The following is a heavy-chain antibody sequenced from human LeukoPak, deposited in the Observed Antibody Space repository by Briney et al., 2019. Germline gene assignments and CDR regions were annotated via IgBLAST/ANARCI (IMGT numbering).Heavy chain of an antibody. Sequence: SQTLSLTCAISGDSVSSNSSAWNWIRQSPSRGLEWLGRTYYRSKWYNDYAVSVKGRITINPDTSKNQFSLQLNSVTPEDTAVYYCARGPYSSGWFDYWGQGTLVTVSS. CDR2: TYYRSKWYN. V-gene: IGHV6-1*01. CDR1: GDSVSSNSSA. CDR3: ARGPYSSGWFDY. D-gene: IGHD6-19*01. J-gene: IGHJ4*02.